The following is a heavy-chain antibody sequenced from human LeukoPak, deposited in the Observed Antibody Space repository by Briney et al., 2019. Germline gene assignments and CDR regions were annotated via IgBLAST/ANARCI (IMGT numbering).Heavy chain of an antibody. CDR3: ASGSGSYRTPYYYMDV. CDR1: GFTFSDYA. J-gene: IGHJ6*03. V-gene: IGHV3-23*01. CDR2: ITSTGGNT. Sequence: PGGSLRLSCAASGFTFSDYAMSWVRQAPGKGLEWVSIITSTGGNTYYADSVKGRFTISRDNSKNTLYLQMNSLRAEDTAVYYCASGSGSYRTPYYYMDVWGTGTTVTVSS. D-gene: IGHD3-10*01.